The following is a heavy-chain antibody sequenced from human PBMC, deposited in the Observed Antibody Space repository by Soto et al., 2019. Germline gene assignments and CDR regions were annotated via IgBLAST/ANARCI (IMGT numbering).Heavy chain of an antibody. D-gene: IGHD4-17*01. CDR2: INSDGSST. Sequence: GGSLRLSCAASGFTLSSYWMHWVRQAPGKGLVWVSHINSDGSSTSYADSVKGRFTISRDNAKNTLYLQMNSLRAEDTAVYYCACKDYGDYYYYYMDVWGKGTTVTVSS. CDR3: ACKDYGDYYYYYMDV. V-gene: IGHV3-74*01. CDR1: GFTLSSYW. J-gene: IGHJ6*03.